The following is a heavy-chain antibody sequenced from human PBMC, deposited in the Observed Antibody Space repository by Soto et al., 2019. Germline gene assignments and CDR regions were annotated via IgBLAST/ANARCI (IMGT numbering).Heavy chain of an antibody. CDR2: TNEDGSII. CDR3: TRDIGGWGAY. Sequence: EVQLVESGGGLVQPGGSLRLSCAASGFTFSSYWMHWVRQAPGKGLVWVSRTNEDGSIINYAESVKGRFTISRDNAKDIWYWEMNSWRIEDRAVYYCTRDIGGWGAYWGQGALVTVSS. D-gene: IGHD3-10*01. J-gene: IGHJ4*02. V-gene: IGHV3-74*01. CDR1: GFTFSSYW.